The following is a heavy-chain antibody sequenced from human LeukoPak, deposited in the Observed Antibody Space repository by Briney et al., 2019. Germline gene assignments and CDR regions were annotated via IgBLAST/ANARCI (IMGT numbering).Heavy chain of an antibody. D-gene: IGHD6-6*01. CDR2: INHSGST. CDR1: GGSFSGYY. J-gene: IGHJ3*02. V-gene: IGHV4-34*01. CDR3: ARHMRYSSSLDDAFDI. Sequence: SETLSLTCAVYGGSFSGYYWSWIRQPPGKGLEWIGEINHSGSTNYNPSLKSRVTISVDTSKNQFSLKLSSVTAADTAVYYCARHMRYSSSLDDAFDIWGQGTMVTVSS.